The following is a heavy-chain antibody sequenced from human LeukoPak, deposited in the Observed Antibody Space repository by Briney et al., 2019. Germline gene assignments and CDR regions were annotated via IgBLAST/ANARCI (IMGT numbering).Heavy chain of an antibody. CDR1: GYTFTGYY. CDR2: INPNSGGT. J-gene: IGHJ5*02. Sequence: GASVKVSCKASGYTFTGYYMHWVQQAPGQGLEWMGWINPNSGGTNYAQKFQGRVTMTRDTSISTAYMELSRLRSDDTAVYYCARDYSSIAASLGFDPWGQGTLVTVSS. V-gene: IGHV1-2*02. D-gene: IGHD6-6*01. CDR3: ARDYSSIAASLGFDP.